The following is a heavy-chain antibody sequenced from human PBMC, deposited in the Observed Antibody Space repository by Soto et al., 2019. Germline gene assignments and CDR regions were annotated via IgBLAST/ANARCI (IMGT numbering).Heavy chain of an antibody. CDR2: INSDGSST. CDR3: AGRDCTNGICYFY. V-gene: IGHV3-74*01. D-gene: IGHD2-8*01. Sequence: GSLRLSCAASGFTFSTYWMHWVRQAPRKGLVWVSRINSDGSSTNYAESVKGRFTISRDNAKNTLYLHTNSLRAEDTAVYYCAGRDCTNGICYFYWGQGTLVTVSS. CDR1: GFTFSTYW. J-gene: IGHJ4*02.